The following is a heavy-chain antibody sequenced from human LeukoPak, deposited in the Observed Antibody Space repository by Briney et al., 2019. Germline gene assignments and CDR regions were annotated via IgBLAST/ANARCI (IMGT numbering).Heavy chain of an antibody. Sequence: SETLSLTCTVSGNSISSGDYYWSWIRQPAGKGLEWIGRIYTSGSTTYNPSLKSRVTISGDTSENQFSLRLSSVTAADTAVYYCARASYSYDISGWVPFDYWGQGALVNVSS. CDR2: IYTSGST. CDR3: ARASYSYDISGWVPFDY. J-gene: IGHJ4*02. D-gene: IGHD3-22*01. V-gene: IGHV4-61*02. CDR1: GNSISSGDYY.